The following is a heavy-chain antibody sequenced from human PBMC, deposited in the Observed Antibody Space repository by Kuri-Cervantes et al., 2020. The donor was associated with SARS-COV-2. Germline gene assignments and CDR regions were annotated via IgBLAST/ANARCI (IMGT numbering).Heavy chain of an antibody. CDR2: ISGSGGST. Sequence: GESLKISCAASGFTFSSYAMSWVRQAPGKGLEWVSAISGSGGSTYYADSVKGRFTISRDNSKNTLYLQMNSLRAEDTAVYYRTTDGYFDYWGQGTLVTVSS. CDR3: TTDGYFDY. CDR1: GFTFSSYA. V-gene: IGHV3-23*01. J-gene: IGHJ4*02.